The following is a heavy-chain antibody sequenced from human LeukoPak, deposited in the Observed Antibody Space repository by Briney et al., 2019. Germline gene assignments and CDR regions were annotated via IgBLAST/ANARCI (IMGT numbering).Heavy chain of an antibody. Sequence: SEPLSLTCTVSGGSISSSRYYWGWIHQAPGKGLEWIGSIFYAGSTYYNPSLKSRATISVDTSKNQFSLKLSSVTAADTAVYYCARQKSGGMDVWGQGTTVTVSS. V-gene: IGHV4-39*01. CDR2: IFYAGST. J-gene: IGHJ6*02. CDR1: GGSISSSRYY. CDR3: ARQKSGGMDV.